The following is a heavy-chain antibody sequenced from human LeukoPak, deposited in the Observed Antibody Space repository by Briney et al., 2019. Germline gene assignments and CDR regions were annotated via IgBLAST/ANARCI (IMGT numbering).Heavy chain of an antibody. V-gene: IGHV1-69*01. J-gene: IGHJ3*02. Sequence: SVKVSCKASGGTFSSYAISWVRQAPGQGLEWMGGIIPILGTANYAQKFQGRVTITADESTSTAYMELSSLRSEDTAVYYCARDQGGDCFPPCPGAFDIWGQGTMVTVSS. CDR3: ARDQGGDCFPPCPGAFDI. CDR1: GGTFSSYA. CDR2: IIPILGTA. D-gene: IGHD2-21*02.